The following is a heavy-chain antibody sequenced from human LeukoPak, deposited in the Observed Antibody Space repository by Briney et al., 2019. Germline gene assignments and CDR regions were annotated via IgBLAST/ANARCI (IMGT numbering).Heavy chain of an antibody. V-gene: IGHV3-33*01. CDR3: ARGVDYYENSGTIDY. J-gene: IGHJ4*02. CDR1: GFTFSDYG. Sequence: PGKSLRLSCTASGFTFSDYGMHWARQPPGKGLEWVAIIWYDGSNKTYEDSVKGRFTISRDNPKNTLYLQMNSLRAEDTAVYYCARGVDYYENSGTIDYWGQGTLVTVSS. CDR2: IWYDGSNK. D-gene: IGHD3-22*01.